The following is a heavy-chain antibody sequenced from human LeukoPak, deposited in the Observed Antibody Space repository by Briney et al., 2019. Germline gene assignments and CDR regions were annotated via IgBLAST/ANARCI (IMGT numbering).Heavy chain of an antibody. J-gene: IGHJ6*03. CDR1: GFTFSSYA. Sequence: GGSLRLSCAASGFTFSSYAMHWVRQAPGKGLEWVAVISYDGSNKYYADSVKGRFTISRDNSKNTLYLQMNSLRAEDTAVYYCARGRRIAARPYYYYYMDVWGKGTTVTVSS. D-gene: IGHD6-6*01. CDR3: ARGRRIAARPYYYYYMDV. CDR2: ISYDGSNK. V-gene: IGHV3-30*04.